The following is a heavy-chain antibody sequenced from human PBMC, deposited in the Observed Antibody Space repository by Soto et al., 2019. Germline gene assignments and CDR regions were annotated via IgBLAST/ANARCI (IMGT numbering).Heavy chain of an antibody. Sequence: EVQLVESGGGLVQPGGSLRLSCAASGFTFSSYTMNWVRQAPGKGLEWVSYISSSSSTTYYADSVKGRFTISRDNAKNFLYLQMNSLRDEDTAVYYCAREGHDYSSGMDVWGQGTTVTVSS. CDR2: ISSSSSTT. CDR1: GFTFSSYT. J-gene: IGHJ6*02. CDR3: AREGHDYSSGMDV. V-gene: IGHV3-48*02.